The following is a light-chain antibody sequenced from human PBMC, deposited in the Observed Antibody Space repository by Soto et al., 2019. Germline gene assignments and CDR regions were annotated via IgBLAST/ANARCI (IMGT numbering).Light chain of an antibody. V-gene: IGKV1D-12*01. CDR2: AAS. J-gene: IGKJ1*01. CDR1: QDISGW. Sequence: DIQMTQSPSSVSSYVGDRVTITFRASQDISGWLAWFQQKPGKAPNLLIYAASILQSGVPSRFSGSGSGTDFTLTITYLQPEDFATYYCQQANSFPWTFGQGTKVDIK. CDR3: QQANSFPWT.